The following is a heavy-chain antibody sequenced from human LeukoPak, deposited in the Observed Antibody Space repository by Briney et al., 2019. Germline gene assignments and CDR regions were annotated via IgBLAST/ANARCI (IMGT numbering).Heavy chain of an antibody. V-gene: IGHV3-30*02. CDR2: IQYDGSNK. Sequence: GGSLRLSCAASGFTLTSYGMHWVRQAPGKGLEWVAFIQYDGSNKNYADSVKGRFTISRDYSKNTLYLQMNSLRAEDTAVYYCAKTGGDSVLYYYMDVWGKGTTVTVSS. D-gene: IGHD3-10*01. CDR3: AKTGGDSVLYYYMDV. CDR1: GFTLTSYG. J-gene: IGHJ6*03.